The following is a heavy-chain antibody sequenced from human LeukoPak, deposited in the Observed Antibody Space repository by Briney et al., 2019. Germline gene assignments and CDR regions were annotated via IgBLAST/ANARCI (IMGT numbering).Heavy chain of an antibody. D-gene: IGHD3-9*01. V-gene: IGHV1-2*02. Sequence: ASVKVSCKASGYTFTGYYMHWVRQAPGQGLEWMGWINPNSGGTNYAQKFQGRVTMTRDTSISTAYMELSRLRSDDTAVYYCARDTSYYDILTGYPDYWGQGTLVIVSS. CDR2: INPNSGGT. J-gene: IGHJ4*02. CDR3: ARDTSYYDILTGYPDY. CDR1: GYTFTGYY.